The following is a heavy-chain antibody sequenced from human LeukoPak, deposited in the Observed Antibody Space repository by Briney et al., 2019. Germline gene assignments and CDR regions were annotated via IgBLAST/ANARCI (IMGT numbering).Heavy chain of an antibody. V-gene: IGHV3-7*01. CDR1: GFTFSGYW. CDR3: ARDLASYSYGRPTLYFDY. CDR2: INHDGSEK. Sequence: PGGSLRLSCAASGFTFSGYWMSWVRQAPGKGLEWVANINHDGSEKYYVDAVKGRFTISRDNAKNSLCLQMNSLRAEDTAVYYCARDLASYSYGRPTLYFDYWGQGTLVTVSS. D-gene: IGHD5-18*01. J-gene: IGHJ4*02.